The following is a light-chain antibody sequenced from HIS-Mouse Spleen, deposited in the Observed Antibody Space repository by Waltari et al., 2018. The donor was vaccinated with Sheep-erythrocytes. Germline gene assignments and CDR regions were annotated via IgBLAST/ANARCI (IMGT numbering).Light chain of an antibody. J-gene: IGKJ1*01. V-gene: IGKV1-5*03. Sequence: DIQMTPSPSTLSASVGDRVTIPCRASQSISSWFAWYQQKPGKAPKLLIYKASSLESGVPSRFSGSGSGTEFTLTISSLQPDDFATYYCQQYNSYSPTFGQGTKVEIK. CDR1: QSISSW. CDR2: KAS. CDR3: QQYNSYSPT.